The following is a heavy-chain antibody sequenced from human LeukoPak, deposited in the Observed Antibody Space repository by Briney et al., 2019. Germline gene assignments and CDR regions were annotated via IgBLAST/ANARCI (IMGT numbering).Heavy chain of an antibody. Sequence: GGSLRLSCAASGFTFSSYGMHWVRQAPGKGLEWVAVISYDGTNKYYADSVKGRFTISRDNSKNTLYLQMNSLRAEDTAVYYCAKVPRSSGYPYYFDYWGQGTLVTVSS. D-gene: IGHD3-22*01. CDR2: ISYDGTNK. CDR3: AKVPRSSGYPYYFDY. CDR1: GFTFSSYG. J-gene: IGHJ4*02. V-gene: IGHV3-30*18.